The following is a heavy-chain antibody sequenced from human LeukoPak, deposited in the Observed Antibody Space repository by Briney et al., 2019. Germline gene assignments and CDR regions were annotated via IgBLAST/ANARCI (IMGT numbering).Heavy chain of an antibody. V-gene: IGHV4-59*02. Sequence: SETLSLTCTVSGGSVSSNYCSWIRQPPGKGLEWIGSIYYSGNTNYNSSLKSRVTISVDTSKNQFSLKLSSVTAADTAVYYCARMVIVGATSYFDYWGQGTLVTVSS. D-gene: IGHD1-26*01. J-gene: IGHJ4*02. CDR3: ARMVIVGATSYFDY. CDR2: IYYSGNT. CDR1: GGSVSSNY.